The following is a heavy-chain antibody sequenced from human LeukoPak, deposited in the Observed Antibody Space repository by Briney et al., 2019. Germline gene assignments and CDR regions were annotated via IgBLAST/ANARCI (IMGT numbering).Heavy chain of an antibody. CDR2: IYWNDDK. CDR3: AQSSYYDFWSVYYEVLFDP. Sequence: SGPTLVKPTQTLTLTCTFSGFSLSTSGVGVGWIRQPPGKALEWLALIYWNDDKRYSPSLKSRLTITKDTSKNQAVLTMTNMDPVDTAAYYCAQSSYYDFWSVYYEVLFDPWGQGTLVTVSS. CDR1: GFSLSTSGVG. V-gene: IGHV2-5*01. D-gene: IGHD3-3*01. J-gene: IGHJ5*02.